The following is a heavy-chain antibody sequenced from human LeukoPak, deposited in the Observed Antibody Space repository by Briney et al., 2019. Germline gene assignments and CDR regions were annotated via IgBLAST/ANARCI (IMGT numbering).Heavy chain of an antibody. CDR2: VDWNSDTI. CDR1: GFSFDDCA. CDR3: VKDKWLRLEAFDI. J-gene: IGHJ3*02. D-gene: IGHD5-24*01. Sequence: PGGSLRLSCAASGFSFDDCAMHWVRQAPGKGLEWVSGVDWNSDTIRYADSVKGRFTISRDNAKNSLYLQMNSLRAEDTALYYCVKDKWLRLEAFDIWGQGTMVTVSS. V-gene: IGHV3-9*01.